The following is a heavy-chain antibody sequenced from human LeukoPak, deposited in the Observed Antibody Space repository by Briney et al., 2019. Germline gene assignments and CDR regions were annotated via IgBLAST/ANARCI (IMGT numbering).Heavy chain of an antibody. V-gene: IGHV3-7*03. CDR3: ARNSGWFRFDY. Sequence: GGSLRLSCVASGFSFSSYPKNWVRQAPGKGLEWVANIKEDGSDKYYVDSVKGRFTISRDNAKNSLYLQMNSLRAEDTAVYYCARNSGWFRFDYWGQGTLVTVSS. CDR1: GFSFSSYP. CDR2: IKEDGSDK. D-gene: IGHD6-19*01. J-gene: IGHJ4*02.